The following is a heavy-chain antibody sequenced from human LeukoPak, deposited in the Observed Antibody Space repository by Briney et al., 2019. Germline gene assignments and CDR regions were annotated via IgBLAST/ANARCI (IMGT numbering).Heavy chain of an antibody. V-gene: IGHV3-23*01. J-gene: IGHJ4*02. CDR2: ISGSGGST. D-gene: IGHD1-26*01. CDR3: ARARWDQYYFDY. CDR1: GFTFSSYA. Sequence: GGSLRLSCAASGFTFSSYAMSWVRQAPGKGLEWVSAISGSGGSTYYADSVKGRFTISRDNSKNTLYLQMNSLRAEDTAVYYCARARWDQYYFDYWGQGTLVTVSS.